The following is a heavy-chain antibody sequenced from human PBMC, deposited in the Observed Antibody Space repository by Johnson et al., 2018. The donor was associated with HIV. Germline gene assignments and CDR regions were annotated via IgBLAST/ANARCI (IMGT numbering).Heavy chain of an antibody. Sequence: QVQLVESGGGVVQPGGSLRLSCAASGFTFSSYGMHWVRQAPGKGLEWVTFIRYDGSNKYYADSVKGRFTISRDNSKNKLYIQMNSLRPADTAMFYCAKEESGSFLAFDSWGQGTMVTVSS. CDR1: GFTFSSYG. V-gene: IGHV3-30*02. CDR2: IRYDGSNK. J-gene: IGHJ3*02. CDR3: AKEESGSFLAFDS. D-gene: IGHD1-26*01.